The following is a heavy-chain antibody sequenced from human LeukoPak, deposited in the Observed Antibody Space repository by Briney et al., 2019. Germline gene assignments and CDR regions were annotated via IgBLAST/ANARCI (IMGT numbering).Heavy chain of an antibody. CDR3: ARDYGGSSPFDY. J-gene: IGHJ4*02. CDR1: GFTFSSYE. D-gene: IGHD4-23*01. Sequence: GGSLRLSCAASGFTFSSYEFHWVRQAPGKGLEWVSYISSSGSTIYYADSVKGRFTISRDNAKNSLYLQMNSLRAEDTAVYYCARDYGGSSPFDYWGQGTLVTVSS. CDR2: ISSSGSTI. V-gene: IGHV3-48*03.